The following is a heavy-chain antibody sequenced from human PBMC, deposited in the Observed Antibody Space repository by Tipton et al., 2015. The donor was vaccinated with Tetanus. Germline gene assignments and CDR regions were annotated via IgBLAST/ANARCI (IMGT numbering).Heavy chain of an antibody. CDR1: GGPVSSSNW. J-gene: IGHJ6*02. CDR3: ARTPDYYYGMDV. Sequence: GLVKPSETLSLTCDVSGGPVSSSNWWSWVRQAPGKGLEWIGEIYYSGTTNYNPSLKSRVTISTDKSKNQVSLRLNSVTAADTAVYFCARTPDYYYGMDVWGQGTTVTVSS. CDR2: IYYSGTT. V-gene: IGHV4-4*02.